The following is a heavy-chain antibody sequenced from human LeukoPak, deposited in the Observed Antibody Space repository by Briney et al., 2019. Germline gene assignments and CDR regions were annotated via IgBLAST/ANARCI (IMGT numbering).Heavy chain of an antibody. CDR1: GYTFSSYG. V-gene: IGHV1-18*01. CDR2: ISAYNGNT. Sequence: ASVKVSCKASGYTFSSYGISWVRQAPGQGLEWMGWISAYNGNTNYAQKVQGRFTMTTDTSTSTAYMELRSLRSDDTAVYYCARGYYYDSSGFHSGGEFDYWGQGTLVTVSS. J-gene: IGHJ4*02. CDR3: ARGYYYDSSGFHSGGEFDY. D-gene: IGHD3-22*01.